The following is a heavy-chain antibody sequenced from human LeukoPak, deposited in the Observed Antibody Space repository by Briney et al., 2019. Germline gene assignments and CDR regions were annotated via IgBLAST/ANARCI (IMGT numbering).Heavy chain of an antibody. D-gene: IGHD6-13*01. CDR3: ARDRIAAAFWDY. CDR1: GFTFSSYS. CDR2: ISSSSSYI. Sequence: GGSLRLSCAASGFTFSSYSMNWVRQAPGKGLEWVSSISSSSSYIYYADSVKGRFTISRDNAKNSLYLQMNSLRAEDTAVYYCARDRIAAAFWDYWGQGTLVTVSS. V-gene: IGHV3-21*04. J-gene: IGHJ4*02.